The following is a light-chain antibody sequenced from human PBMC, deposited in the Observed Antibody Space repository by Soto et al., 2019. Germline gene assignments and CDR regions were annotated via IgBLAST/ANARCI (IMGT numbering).Light chain of an antibody. Sequence: AIQMTQSPSSLSASVGDRVTVTCRASQDIRSDLGWYQKKSGKAPQLLIFGVSRLQSSVPLRFSVSGYGTYFTLTSTNLQPEGSATYYCLQEDTYPLAFGGGTRV. J-gene: IGKJ4*01. V-gene: IGKV1-6*02. CDR3: LQEDTYPLA. CDR1: QDIRSD. CDR2: GVS.